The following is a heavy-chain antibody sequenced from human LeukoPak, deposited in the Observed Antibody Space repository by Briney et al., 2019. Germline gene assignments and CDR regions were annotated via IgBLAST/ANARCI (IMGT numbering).Heavy chain of an antibody. CDR1: GYTFTGYY. D-gene: IGHD5-24*01. CDR3: ASTEVTMYYFDY. V-gene: IGHV1-46*01. CDR2: INPSGGST. Sequence: AASVKVSCKASGYTFTGYYMHWVRQAPGQGLEWMGIINPSGGSTSYAQKFQGRVTMTRDTSTSTVYMELSSLRSDDTAVYYCASTEVTMYYFDYWGQGTLVTVSS. J-gene: IGHJ4*02.